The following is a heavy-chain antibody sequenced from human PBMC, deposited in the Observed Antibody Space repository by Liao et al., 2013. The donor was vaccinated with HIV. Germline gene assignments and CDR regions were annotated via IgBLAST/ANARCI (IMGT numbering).Heavy chain of an antibody. V-gene: IGHV4-34*01. CDR2: INHSGTT. D-gene: IGHD3-10*01. J-gene: IGHJ4*02. CDR1: GESFSGYY. CDR3: ARGNRGLVGSGSYYVY. Sequence: QVQLQQWGAGLLKPSETLSLSCAVYGESFSGYYWSWIRQPPGKGLEWIGEINHSGTTNYNPSLKSRVTISVDTSKGQFSLKLISVTAADTAVYYCARGNRGLVGSGSYYVYWGQGSLVTVSS.